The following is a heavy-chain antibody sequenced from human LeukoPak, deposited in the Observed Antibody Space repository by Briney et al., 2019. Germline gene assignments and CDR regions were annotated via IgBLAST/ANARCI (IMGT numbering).Heavy chain of an antibody. CDR1: GFTFSNYA. V-gene: IGHV3-30-3*01. CDR3: ARGAGYSGSYYPFDY. D-gene: IGHD1-26*01. Sequence: GGSLRLSCAASGFTFSNYAMHWVRQAPGKGLEWVAVISYDGSNKYYADSVKGRFTISRDNSKNTLYLQMNSLRAEDTAVYYCARGAGYSGSYYPFDYWGQGTLVTVSS. CDR2: ISYDGSNK. J-gene: IGHJ4*02.